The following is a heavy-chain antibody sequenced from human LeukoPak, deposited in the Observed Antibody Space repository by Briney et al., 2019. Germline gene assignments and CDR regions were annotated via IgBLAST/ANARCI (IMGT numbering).Heavy chain of an antibody. V-gene: IGHV3-33*01. D-gene: IGHD6-13*01. J-gene: IGHJ4*02. CDR3: ARVGYSSLLDY. CDR2: IWYDGSNK. Sequence: GGSLRLSCAASGFTFSSYGMHWVRQAPGKGLEWVAVIWYDGSNKYYADSVKGRFTISRDNSKITLYLQMNSLRAEDTAVYYCARVGYSSLLDYWGQGTLVTVSS. CDR1: GFTFSSYG.